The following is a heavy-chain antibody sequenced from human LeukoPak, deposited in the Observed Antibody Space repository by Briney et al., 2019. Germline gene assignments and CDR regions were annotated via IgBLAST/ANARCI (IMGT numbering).Heavy chain of an antibody. CDR3: ARDADYYGSGSYLYHGY. CDR1: GYTFTNYG. V-gene: IGHV1-69*13. J-gene: IGHJ4*02. Sequence: GASVKVSCKASGYTFTNYGVNWVRQAPGQGLEWMGGIIPIFGTANYAQKFQGRVTITADESTSTAYMELSSLRSEDTAVYYCARDADYYGSGSYLYHGYWGQGTLVTVSS. CDR2: IIPIFGTA. D-gene: IGHD3-10*01.